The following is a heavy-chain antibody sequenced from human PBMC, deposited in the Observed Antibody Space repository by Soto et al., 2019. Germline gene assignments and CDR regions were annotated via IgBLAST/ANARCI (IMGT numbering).Heavy chain of an antibody. D-gene: IGHD3-16*01. CDR3: AKEMITFGVFNYYYMDV. J-gene: IGHJ6*03. CDR1: GFTFDQYT. Sequence: EVQLVESGGGLVQPGRSLRLACAASGFTFDQYTMHWVRQAPGKGLEWVSSITWHSGTIGYADSVKGRFTISRDNAKNSLYLQMNSLRGEDTALYYCAKEMITFGVFNYYYMDVWGNGTTVTVSS. CDR2: ITWHSGTI. V-gene: IGHV3-9*01.